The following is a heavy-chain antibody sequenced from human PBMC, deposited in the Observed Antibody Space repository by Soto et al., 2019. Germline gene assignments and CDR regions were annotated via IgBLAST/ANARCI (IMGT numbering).Heavy chain of an antibody. CDR1: GFTFSSYS. CDR3: ARAGHIAARPLVNWFDP. CDR2: ISSSSSYI. Sequence: GGSLRLSCAASGFTFSSYSMNWVRQAPGKGLEWVSSISSSSSYIYYADSVKGRFTISRDNAKNSLYLQMNSLRAEDTAVYYCARAGHIAARPLVNWFDPWGQGTLVTVSS. V-gene: IGHV3-21*01. D-gene: IGHD6-6*01. J-gene: IGHJ5*02.